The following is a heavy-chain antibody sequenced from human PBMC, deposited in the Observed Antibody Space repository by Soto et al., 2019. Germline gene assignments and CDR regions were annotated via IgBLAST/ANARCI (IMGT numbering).Heavy chain of an antibody. V-gene: IGHV4-59*01. D-gene: IGHD5-12*01. Sequence: QVQLQESGPGLVKPSETLSLTCAVSGGSISGYYWSWIRQPPGKRLEWIGYIYYRGYTNYNPSLKSRVTISVDRSKTQFSLELRSVTASDTAVYYCARDSVGSGYDWGQGTLVTVSS. CDR2: IYYRGYT. CDR1: GGSISGYY. CDR3: ARDSVGSGYD. J-gene: IGHJ4*02.